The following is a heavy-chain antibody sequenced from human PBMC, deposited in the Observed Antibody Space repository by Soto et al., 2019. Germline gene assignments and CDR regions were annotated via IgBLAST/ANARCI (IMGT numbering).Heavy chain of an antibody. J-gene: IGHJ6*02. CDR2: IYYSGST. V-gene: IGHV4-31*03. D-gene: IGHD4-17*01. CDR3: ARWGDYVSYYYGMDV. CDR1: GGSISSGGYY. Sequence: QVQLQESGPGLVKPSQTLSLTCTVSGGSISSGGYYWSWIRQHPGKGLEWIGYIYYSGSTYYNPSLKGRVTIXXDXPXXQFSLKLSSVTAADTAVYYCARWGDYVSYYYGMDVWGQGTTVTVSS.